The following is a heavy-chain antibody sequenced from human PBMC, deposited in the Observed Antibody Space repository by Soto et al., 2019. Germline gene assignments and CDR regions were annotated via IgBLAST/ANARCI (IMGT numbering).Heavy chain of an antibody. J-gene: IGHJ5*02. CDR1: GGTFSSYT. V-gene: IGHV1-69*02. D-gene: IGHD2-21*02. Sequence: QVQLVRSGAEVKKPGSSVKVSCKASGGTFSSYTISWVRQAPGQGLEWMGRIIPILGIANYAQKFQGRVTITADKSTSTAYRELSSLRSEDTAVYYCARARVTAYNWFDPWGQGTLVTVSS. CDR2: IIPILGIA. CDR3: ARARVTAYNWFDP.